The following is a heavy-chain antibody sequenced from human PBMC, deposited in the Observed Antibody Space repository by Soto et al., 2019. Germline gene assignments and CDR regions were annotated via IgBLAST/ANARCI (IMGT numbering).Heavy chain of an antibody. D-gene: IGHD5-12*01. V-gene: IGHV3-15*07. CDR2: IKSKNDGGTL. J-gene: IGHJ4*02. CDR1: GFDFTTTW. Sequence: PGGSLRLSCAASGFDFTTTWMNWVRLAPGKGLEWVARIKSKNDGGTLDCASPVKGRFTISRDDSKKTSYLQMNSLKTEDTAIYYCSTSGYGGFDYWGQGVLVTVSS. CDR3: STSGYGGFDY.